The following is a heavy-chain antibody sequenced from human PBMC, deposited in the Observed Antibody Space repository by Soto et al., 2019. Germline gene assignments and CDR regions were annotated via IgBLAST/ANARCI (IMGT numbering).Heavy chain of an antibody. CDR3: ARSRIAAAGYFDY. D-gene: IGHD6-13*01. V-gene: IGHV4-39*01. J-gene: IGHJ4*02. CDR2: IYYSGST. Sequence: PAESLSLTCTSSSGSIISSSYLWRWIRQPPGKGLEWIGSIYYSGSTCSNPSLKSRVTISVDTSKNQFSLKLSSVTAADTAVYYCARSRIAAAGYFDYWGQGTLVTVSS. CDR1: SGSIISSSYL.